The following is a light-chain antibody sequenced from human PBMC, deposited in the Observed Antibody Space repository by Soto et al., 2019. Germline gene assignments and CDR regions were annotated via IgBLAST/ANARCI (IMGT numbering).Light chain of an antibody. CDR3: QQRSNWPVT. V-gene: IGKV3-11*01. CDR1: QSVTTY. J-gene: IGKJ5*01. CDR2: DAS. Sequence: EIVLTQSPATLSLSPGERATLSCRASQSVTTYLAWYQQKPGQAPRVLIYDASTKATGIPARFSGSGSGTDFTLTISSLEPEDFAVYYCQQRSNWPVTFGQGTRLEMK.